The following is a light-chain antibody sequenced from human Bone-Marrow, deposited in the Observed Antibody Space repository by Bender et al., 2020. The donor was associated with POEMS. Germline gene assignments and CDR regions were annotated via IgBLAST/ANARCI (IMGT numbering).Light chain of an antibody. J-gene: IGLJ3*02. CDR3: CSYAGTRV. V-gene: IGLV2-23*02. CDR1: SSDVGSYNL. Sequence: QSALTQPPSASGSPGQSVTISCTGTSSDVGSYNLVSWYQQHPGKAPKLMIYEVSKRPSGVSTRFSGSKSGNTASLTISGLQAEDEADYYCCSYAGTRVFGGGTKLTVL. CDR2: EVS.